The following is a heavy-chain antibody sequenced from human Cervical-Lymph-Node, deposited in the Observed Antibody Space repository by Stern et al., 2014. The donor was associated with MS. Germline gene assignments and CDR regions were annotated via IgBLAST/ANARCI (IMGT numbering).Heavy chain of an antibody. CDR2: IIPFLNTT. CDR1: GGTFTTHP. CDR3: ASSLVASGH. V-gene: IGHV1-69*06. Sequence: QVQLVESGAEVKKPGSSVKGSCKASGGTFTTHPITWGRQAPGQGLEWMGGIIPFLNTTNYAQKFQGRIMITADKSTGTTYMEISSLRSDDTAVYYCASSLVASGHWGQGTLVIVS. D-gene: IGHD2-8*02. J-gene: IGHJ4*02.